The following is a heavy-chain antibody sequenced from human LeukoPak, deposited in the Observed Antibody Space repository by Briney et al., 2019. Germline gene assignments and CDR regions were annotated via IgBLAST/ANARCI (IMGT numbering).Heavy chain of an antibody. J-gene: IGHJ3*02. Sequence: PGGSLRLSCAASGFTFSSYAMHWVRQAPGKGLEWVAVISYDGSNKYYADSVKGRFTISRDNSKNTLYLQMNSLRAEDTAVYYCARDRVGGIATFDIWGQGTMVTVSS. CDR3: ARDRVGGIATFDI. V-gene: IGHV3-30*04. CDR2: ISYDGSNK. CDR1: GFTFSSYA. D-gene: IGHD4-23*01.